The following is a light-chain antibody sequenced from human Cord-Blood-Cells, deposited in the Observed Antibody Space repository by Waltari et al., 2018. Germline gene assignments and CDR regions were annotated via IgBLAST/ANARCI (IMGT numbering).Light chain of an antibody. J-gene: IGKJ1*01. V-gene: IGKV4-1*01. Sequence: DIVMTDSRDPGSVSVGEGAPNNCKSSESVLYSSNNKNYLAWYQQKPGQPPKLLIYWASTRESGVPDRFSGSGSGTDFTLTISSLQAEDVAVYYCQQYYSTPWTFGQGTKVEIK. CDR2: WAS. CDR1: ESVLYSSNNKNY. CDR3: QQYYSTPWT.